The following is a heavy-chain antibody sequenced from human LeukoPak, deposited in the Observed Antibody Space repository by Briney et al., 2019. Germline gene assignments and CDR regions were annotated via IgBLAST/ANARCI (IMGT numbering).Heavy chain of an antibody. J-gene: IGHJ5*02. Sequence: PSQTLSLTCTVFGGSISSGGYYWSWIRQHPGKGLEWIGCIYYSGSTYYNPSLKSRVTISVDTSKNQFSLKLSSVTAADTAVYYCARATIKLRYFDWPGLSWGQGTLVTVSS. CDR3: ARATIKLRYFDWPGLS. CDR2: IYYSGST. V-gene: IGHV4-31*03. CDR1: GGSISSGGYY. D-gene: IGHD3-9*01.